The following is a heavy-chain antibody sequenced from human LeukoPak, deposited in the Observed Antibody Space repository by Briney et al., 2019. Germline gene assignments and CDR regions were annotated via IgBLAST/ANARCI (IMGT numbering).Heavy chain of an antibody. J-gene: IGHJ4*02. CDR2: ISYDGSNK. Sequence: GGSLRLSCAASGFTFSSYAMHWVRQAPGKGLEWVAFISYDGSNKYFADSVKGRFTISRDNPKNTLYLQMNSLRAEDAAVYYCARRGGGNYPQYFEYWGQGTLVTVSS. V-gene: IGHV3-30*03. CDR1: GFTFSSYA. CDR3: ARRGGGNYPQYFEY. D-gene: IGHD1-7*01.